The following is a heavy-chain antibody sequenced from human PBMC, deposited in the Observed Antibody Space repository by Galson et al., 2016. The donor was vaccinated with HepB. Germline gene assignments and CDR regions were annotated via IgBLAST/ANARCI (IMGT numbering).Heavy chain of an antibody. CDR2: ISSSTRTI. D-gene: IGHD2-2*01. Sequence: SLRLSCAASGFTFSSYSMNWVRQAPGKGLEWVSYISSSTRTIYYADSVKGRFTISRDNAKESLYLQMNSLRAEDTAVYYCARERCSSTSCHGWFDPWGQGTLVTVSS. CDR3: ARERCSSTSCHGWFDP. V-gene: IGHV3-48*01. CDR1: GFTFSSYS. J-gene: IGHJ5*02.